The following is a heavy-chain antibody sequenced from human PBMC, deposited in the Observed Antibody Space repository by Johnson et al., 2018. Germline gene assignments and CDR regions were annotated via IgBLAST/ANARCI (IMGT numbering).Heavy chain of an antibody. CDR1: GFTFSSYA. CDR2: ISSNGGST. V-gene: IGHV3-64*01. Sequence: VQLVQSGGGLVQPGGSLRLSCAASGFTFSSYAMHWVRQAPGKGLEYVSAISSNGGSTYYANSVKGRFTISRDNSKNTLYLQMGSLRAEDMAVYYCARDDNMDVWGKGTTVTVSS. CDR3: ARDDNMDV. J-gene: IGHJ6*03.